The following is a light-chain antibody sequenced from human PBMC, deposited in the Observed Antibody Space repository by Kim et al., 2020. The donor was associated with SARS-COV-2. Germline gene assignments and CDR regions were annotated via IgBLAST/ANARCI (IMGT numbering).Light chain of an antibody. CDR1: GSDVGCYTY. CDR2: DVS. V-gene: IGLV2-11*01. CDR3: CSFAGRFVV. Sequence: PVRSVTMALTVAGSDVGCYTYLPCYHKHPGKPPNLRLSDVSQRPSGVPDRFAGSKSGHTASLTISGLQAEDEADYYCCSFAGRFVVFGGGTKVTVL. J-gene: IGLJ2*01.